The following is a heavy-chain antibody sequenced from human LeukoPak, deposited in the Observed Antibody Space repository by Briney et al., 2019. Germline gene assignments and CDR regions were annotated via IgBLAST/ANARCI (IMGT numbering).Heavy chain of an antibody. J-gene: IGHJ4*02. Sequence: GGSLRLSCAASGFTFSSYEMNWVRQAPGKGLEWVSYISSSGSTIYYADSVKGRFTISRDNAKNSLYLQMNSLRAEDTAVYYCARGRRWLQYVGFYWGQGTLVTVSS. D-gene: IGHD5-24*01. V-gene: IGHV3-48*03. CDR3: ARGRRWLQYVGFY. CDR1: GFTFSSYE. CDR2: ISSSGSTI.